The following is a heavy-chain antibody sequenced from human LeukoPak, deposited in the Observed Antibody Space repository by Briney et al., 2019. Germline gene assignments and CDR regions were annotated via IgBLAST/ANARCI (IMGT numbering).Heavy chain of an antibody. Sequence: PSETLSLTCTVSGGSISSYYWSWIRQPPGKGLEWIGYIYYSGSTYYNPSLRSRITVSLNTSKSQFSLRLSSVTAADTAVYYCARGTYDFWSGYPTYYFDYWGQGTLVTVSS. CDR1: GGSISSYY. CDR3: ARGTYDFWSGYPTYYFDY. J-gene: IGHJ4*02. CDR2: IYYSGST. V-gene: IGHV4-59*08. D-gene: IGHD3-3*01.